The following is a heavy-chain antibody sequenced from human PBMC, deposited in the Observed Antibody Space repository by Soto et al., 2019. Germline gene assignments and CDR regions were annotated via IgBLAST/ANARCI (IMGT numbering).Heavy chain of an antibody. V-gene: IGHV3-23*01. D-gene: IGHD2-2*01. J-gene: IGHJ4*02. CDR2: ISGSGGSP. Sequence: GGSLRLSCVASGFTFGTYTMSWVGRAPGKGLEWVSVISGSGGSPSYADSVQGRFSISRDNPKNTLYLQMNSLRGEDTAMYYCAKARCSTTNCYVPDYWGQGTLVTVSS. CDR3: AKARCSTTNCYVPDY. CDR1: GFTFGTYT.